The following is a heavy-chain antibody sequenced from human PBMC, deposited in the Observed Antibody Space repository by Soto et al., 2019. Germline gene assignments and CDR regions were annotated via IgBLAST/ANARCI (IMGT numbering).Heavy chain of an antibody. CDR2: MNPNSGNT. D-gene: IGHD3-3*01. CDR1: GYTFTSYD. Sequence: ASVKVSCKASGYTFTSYDINWVRQATGQGLEWMGWMNPNSGNTGYAQKFQGRVTMTRNTSISTAYMELSSLRSEDTAVYYCARWRSGYYDFWXYYYMDVWGKGTTVTVSS. CDR3: ARWRSGYYDFWXYYYMDV. V-gene: IGHV1-8*01. J-gene: IGHJ6*03.